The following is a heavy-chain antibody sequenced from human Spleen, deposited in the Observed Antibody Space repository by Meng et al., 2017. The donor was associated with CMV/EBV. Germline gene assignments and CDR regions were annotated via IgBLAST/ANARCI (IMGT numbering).Heavy chain of an antibody. CDR3: ARRLQPYYFDY. CDR2: ISYDGSNK. V-gene: IGHV3-30-3*01. J-gene: IGHJ4*02. D-gene: IGHD4-11*01. CDR1: GFTFGDYA. Sequence: GESLKISCTASGFTFGDYAMHWVRQAPGKGLEWVAVISYDGSNKYYADSVKGRFTISRDNSKNTLYLQMNSLRAEDTAVYYCARRLQPYYFDYWGQGTLVTVSS.